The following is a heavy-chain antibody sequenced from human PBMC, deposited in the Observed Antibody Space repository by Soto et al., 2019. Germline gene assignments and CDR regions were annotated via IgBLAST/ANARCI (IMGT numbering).Heavy chain of an antibody. D-gene: IGHD3-22*01. CDR1: GFTFSGYA. CDR2: ISGSGGST. Sequence: RLSCAASGFTFSGYAMSWVRQAPGKGLEWVSAISGSGGSTYYADSVKGRFTISRDNSKNMLYLQMNSLRAEDTAVYYCAKGVSSSGTSKYYFDYWGQGTLVTVSS. J-gene: IGHJ4*02. CDR3: AKGVSSSGTSKYYFDY. V-gene: IGHV3-23*01.